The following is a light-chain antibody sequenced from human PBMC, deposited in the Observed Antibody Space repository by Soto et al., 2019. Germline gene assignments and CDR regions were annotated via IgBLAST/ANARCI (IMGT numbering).Light chain of an antibody. CDR2: GAS. V-gene: IGKV3D-20*02. Sequence: EIVLTQTPATLSVSPGERATLAGRFSQSVSSSYFAWYQQKPGQAPRLLIYGASSRATGIPDRFSGSGSGTDFTLTISSLEPEDFSVYYCQQRYNWPITFGQGTRLEI. J-gene: IGKJ5*01. CDR1: QSVSSSY. CDR3: QQRYNWPIT.